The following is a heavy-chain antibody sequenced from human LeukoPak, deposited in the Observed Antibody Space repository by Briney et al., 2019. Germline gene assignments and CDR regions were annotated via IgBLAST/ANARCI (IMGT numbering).Heavy chain of an antibody. V-gene: IGHV4-39*01. J-gene: IGHJ4*02. CDR3: ARLSSGWSNFDY. CDR2: IYYSGIA. D-gene: IGHD6-19*01. CDR1: GVSVSSTIYY. Sequence: PSETLSLTCTVSGVSVSSTIYYWGWVRQPPGKGLEWIGSIYYSGIAFYNPPLKSRVTMSVDTSKNQFSLKLSSVTAADTAVYYCARLSSGWSNFDYWGQGTLVTVSS.